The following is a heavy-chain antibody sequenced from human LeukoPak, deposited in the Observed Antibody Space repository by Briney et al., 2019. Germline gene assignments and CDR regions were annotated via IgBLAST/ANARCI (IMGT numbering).Heavy chain of an antibody. J-gene: IGHJ4*02. V-gene: IGHV4-30-4*01. Sequence: SETLSLTCTVSGGSISSYYWSWIRQPPGKGLEWIGYIYYSGSTYYNPSLKSRVTISVDTSKNQFSLKLSSVTAADTAVYYCARGDSNYYFDYWGQGTLVTVSS. CDR2: IYYSGST. CDR1: GGSISSYY. D-gene: IGHD4-11*01. CDR3: ARGDSNYYFDY.